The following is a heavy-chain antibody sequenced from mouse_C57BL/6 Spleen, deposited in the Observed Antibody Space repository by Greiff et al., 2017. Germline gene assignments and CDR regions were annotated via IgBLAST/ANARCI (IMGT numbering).Heavy chain of an antibody. Sequence: VQLQQPGAELVKPGASVKMSCKASGYTFTSYWITWVKQRPGQGLEWIGDIYPGSGSTNYNEKFKSKATLTVDTSSSTAYMQLSSLTSEDSAVYYCARYPGNYVGYYDYWGQGTTLTVSS. CDR2: IYPGSGST. J-gene: IGHJ2*01. D-gene: IGHD2-1*01. CDR1: GYTFTSYW. V-gene: IGHV1-55*01. CDR3: ARYPGNYVGYYDY.